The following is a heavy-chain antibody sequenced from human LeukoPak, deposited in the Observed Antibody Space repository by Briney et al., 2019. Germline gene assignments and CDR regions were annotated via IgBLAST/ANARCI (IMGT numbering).Heavy chain of an antibody. CDR1: GYSFSNHE. D-gene: IGHD3-10*01. CDR2: INSGGTTK. Sequence: PGGSLRLSCEASGYSFSNHEVNWVRQAPGKGLEWLSYINSGGTTKYYADSVKGRFTISRDNAKNSLYLQMNSLTADDTAVYYCARDRPRSDSYYVFDYWGQGNLVIVSS. J-gene: IGHJ4*02. V-gene: IGHV3-48*03. CDR3: ARDRPRSDSYYVFDY.